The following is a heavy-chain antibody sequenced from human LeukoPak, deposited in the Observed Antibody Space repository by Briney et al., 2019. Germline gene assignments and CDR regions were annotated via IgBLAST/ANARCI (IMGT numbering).Heavy chain of an antibody. Sequence: SETLSLTCTVSGGSISSSSYYWGWIRQPPGKGLEWIGSIYYSGSTYYNPSLKSRVTISVDTSKNQFSLKLSSVTAADTAVYYCARLSWPGRGSRFDPWGQGTLVTVSS. D-gene: IGHD2/OR15-2a*01. J-gene: IGHJ5*02. CDR1: GGSISSSSYY. V-gene: IGHV4-39*07. CDR2: IYYSGST. CDR3: ARLSWPGRGSRFDP.